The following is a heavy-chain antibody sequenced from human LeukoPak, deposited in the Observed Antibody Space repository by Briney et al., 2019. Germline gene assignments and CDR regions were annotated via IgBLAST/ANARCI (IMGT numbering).Heavy chain of an antibody. D-gene: IGHD2-2*02. CDR1: GGSFSGYY. CDR2: INHSGST. J-gene: IGHJ4*02. Sequence: PSETLSLTCAVYGGSFSGYYWSWIRQPPGKGLEWIGEINHSGSTNYNPSLKSQVTISVDTSKNQFSLKLSSVTAADTAVYYCASSLTCSSTSCYTDEWDYWGQGTLVTVSS. V-gene: IGHV4-34*01. CDR3: ASSLTCSSTSCYTDEWDY.